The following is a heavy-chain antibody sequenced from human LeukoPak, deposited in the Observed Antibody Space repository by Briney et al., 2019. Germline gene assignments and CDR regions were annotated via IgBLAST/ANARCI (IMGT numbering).Heavy chain of an antibody. D-gene: IGHD5-12*01. CDR1: GYTFTSYG. Sequence: ASVKVSCKASGYTFTSYGISWVRQAPGQGLEWMGWISAYNGNTNYAQKLQGRVTMTTDTSTSTAYMELRSLRSEDTAVYYCARARRATTSYYMDVWGKGTTVTVSS. CDR2: ISAYNGNT. V-gene: IGHV1-18*01. J-gene: IGHJ6*03. CDR3: ARARRATTSYYMDV.